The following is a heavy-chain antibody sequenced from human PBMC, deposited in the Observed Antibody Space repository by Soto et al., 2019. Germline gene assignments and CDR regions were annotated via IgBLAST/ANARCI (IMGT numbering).Heavy chain of an antibody. CDR1: GLTCSSYA. CDR2: VSIGGST. Sequence: GGSLRLSCAASGLTCSSYAMGWVRQGPGKGLEWVAVVSIGGSTHYADSVRGRFTISRDNSKNTLSLQMNSLTAEDTAVSFCAKRRGAGGHFDYWGQGALVTVSS. CDR3: AKRRGAGGHFDY. J-gene: IGHJ4*02. D-gene: IGHD2-15*01. V-gene: IGHV3-23*01.